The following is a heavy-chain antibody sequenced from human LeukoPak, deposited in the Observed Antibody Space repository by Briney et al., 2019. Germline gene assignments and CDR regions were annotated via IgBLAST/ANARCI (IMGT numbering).Heavy chain of an antibody. CDR2: INPNSGGT. J-gene: IGHJ6*02. CDR3: AREYYDFWSGYHGTLYGMDV. CDR1: GYTFTGYY. V-gene: IGHV1-2*06. Sequence: GASVKVSCKASGYTFTGYYMHWVRQAPGQGLEWMGRINPNSGGTNYAQKFQGRVTMTRDTSISTAYMELSSLRSEDTAVYYCAREYYDFWSGYHGTLYGMDVWGQGTTVTVSS. D-gene: IGHD3-3*01.